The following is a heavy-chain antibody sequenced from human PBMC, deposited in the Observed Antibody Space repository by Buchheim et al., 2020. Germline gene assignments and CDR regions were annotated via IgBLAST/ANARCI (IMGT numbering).Heavy chain of an antibody. CDR1: GFTFSDYY. D-gene: IGHD3-3*01. CDR2: ISSSSSYT. CDR3: ARELWSGYYTTYYFDY. J-gene: IGHJ4*02. Sequence: QVQLVESGGGLVKPGGSLRLSCAASGFTFSDYYMSWIRQAPGKGLEWVSYISSSSSYTNYADSVKGRFTISRDNATNSLYLKMNSLRAEDTAVYYCARELWSGYYTTYYFDYWGQGTL. V-gene: IGHV3-11*06.